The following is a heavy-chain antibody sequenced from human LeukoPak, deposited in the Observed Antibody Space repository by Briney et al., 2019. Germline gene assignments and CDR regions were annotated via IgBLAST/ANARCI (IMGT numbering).Heavy chain of an antibody. CDR1: GFTSSSYA. D-gene: IGHD1-7*01. CDR3: VPLPAGNFPGFDY. Sequence: GGSLRLSCAASGFTSSSYAMSWVRQAPGKGLEWVSAISGSGGSTYYADSVKGRFTISRDDSKNTVSLQMNSLRVEDAALYYCVPLPAGNFPGFDYWGQGTRVTVSS. J-gene: IGHJ4*02. CDR2: ISGSGGST. V-gene: IGHV3-23*01.